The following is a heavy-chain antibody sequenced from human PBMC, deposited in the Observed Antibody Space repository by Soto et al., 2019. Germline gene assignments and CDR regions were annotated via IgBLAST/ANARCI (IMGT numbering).Heavy chain of an antibody. CDR2: ISSTGKYT. D-gene: IGHD3-16*01. CDR3: AREPGRYASTSGGWFDP. V-gene: IGHV3-11*06. Sequence: GSLRLSCAASGFNFSDYYMGWIRQAPGKGLEWLAYISSTGKYTNYADSVKGRFTISRDNAKDSLYLQVNSLRAEDTALYYCAREPGRYASTSGGWFDPWGQGALVTVSS. J-gene: IGHJ5*02. CDR1: GFNFSDYY.